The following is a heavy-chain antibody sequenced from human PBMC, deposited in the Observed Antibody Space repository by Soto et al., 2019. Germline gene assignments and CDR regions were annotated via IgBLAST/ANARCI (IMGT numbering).Heavy chain of an antibody. Sequence: EVHLVESGGGLVKPGGSLRLSCAASGFTFSTYTMNWVRQAPGKGLEWVSSISSSSSYIYYADSVKGRFTISRDNAKNSLYLQMNSLRAEDTAVYYCARXLWXXXNYRGPSPYWGQGTLVTVSS. J-gene: IGHJ4*02. D-gene: IGHD1-7*01. CDR3: ARXLWXXXNYRGPSPY. CDR2: ISSSSSYI. V-gene: IGHV3-21*01. CDR1: GFTFSTYT.